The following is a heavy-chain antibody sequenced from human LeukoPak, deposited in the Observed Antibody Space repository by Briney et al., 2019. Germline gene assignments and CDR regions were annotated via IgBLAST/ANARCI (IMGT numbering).Heavy chain of an antibody. CDR3: ARDAPGVYDILTGLLFDP. Sequence: ASVRVSCKASGYTFTGYAMHWVRQAPGQRLEWMGGINAGNGNTKYSQKFQGRVTITRDTSASTAYMELSSLRSEDTAVYYCARDAPGVYDILTGLLFDPWGQGTLVTVSS. CDR1: GYTFTGYA. D-gene: IGHD3-9*01. V-gene: IGHV1-3*01. CDR2: INAGNGNT. J-gene: IGHJ5*02.